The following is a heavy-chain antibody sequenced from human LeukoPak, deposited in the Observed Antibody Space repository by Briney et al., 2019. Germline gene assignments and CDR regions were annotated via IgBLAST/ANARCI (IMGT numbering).Heavy chain of an antibody. J-gene: IGHJ4*02. CDR3: ARRIMITFGGVIAQDY. CDR2: IYHSGST. CDR1: GYSISSGYY. D-gene: IGHD3-16*02. Sequence: SETLSLTCAVSGYSISSGYYWGWIRQPPGKGLEWIGSIYHSGSTYYNPSLKSRVTISVDTSKNQFSLKLSSVTAADTAVYYCARRIMITFGGVIAQDYWGQGTLVTVSS. V-gene: IGHV4-38-2*01.